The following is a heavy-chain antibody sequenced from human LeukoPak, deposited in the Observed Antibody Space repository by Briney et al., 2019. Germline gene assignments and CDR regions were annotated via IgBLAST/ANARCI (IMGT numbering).Heavy chain of an antibody. CDR3: AFNYYDSSGYYNNWFDP. D-gene: IGHD3-22*01. CDR2: INHSGST. CDR1: GGSFSGYY. J-gene: IGHJ5*02. V-gene: IGHV4-34*01. Sequence: SETLSLTCAVYGGSFSGYYWSWIRQPPGKGLEWIGEINHSGSTNYNPSLKSRVTTSVDTSKNQFSLKLSSVTAADTAVYYCAFNYYDSSGYYNNWFDPWGQGTLVTVSS.